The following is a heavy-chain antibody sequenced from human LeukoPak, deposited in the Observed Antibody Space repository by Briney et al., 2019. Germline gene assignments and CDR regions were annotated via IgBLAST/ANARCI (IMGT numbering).Heavy chain of an antibody. CDR3: ARMDSSGSFDY. D-gene: IGHD3-22*01. V-gene: IGHV4-61*02. CDR2: IYTSGST. CDR1: GGSISSGSYY. Sequence: PSETLSLTCTVSGGSISSGSYYWSWIRQPAGKGLEWIGRIYTSGSTNYNPSLKSRVTISVDTSKNQFSLKLSSVTAADTAVYYCARMDSSGSFDYWGQGTLVTVSS. J-gene: IGHJ4*02.